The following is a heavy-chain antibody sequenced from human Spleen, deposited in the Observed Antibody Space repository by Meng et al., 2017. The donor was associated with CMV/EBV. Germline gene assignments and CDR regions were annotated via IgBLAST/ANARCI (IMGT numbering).Heavy chain of an antibody. V-gene: IGHV1-18*01. CDR2: ISPYNGNT. J-gene: IGHJ6*02. Sequence: ASVKVSCKVSGYTFISYGISWVRQAPGQGLEWMGWISPYNGNTNYAQKLQDRVTMTTDTSTSTAYMELRSLRSDDTAVYYCARDSLYGMDVWGQGTTVTVSS. CDR1: GYTFISYG. CDR3: ARDSLYGMDV.